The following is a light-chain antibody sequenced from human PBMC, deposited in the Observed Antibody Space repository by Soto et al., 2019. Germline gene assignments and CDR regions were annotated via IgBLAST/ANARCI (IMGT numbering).Light chain of an antibody. CDR2: DVS. Sequence: QSALTQPASVSGSPEQSITISCTGTSSDVGGYNYVSWYQQHPGKAPKFMIYDVSNRPSGVSNRFSGSKSGNTASLTISGLQAEDEADYYCSSYTTSNTRQIVFGTGTKLTVL. CDR3: SSYTTSNTRQIV. CDR1: SSDVGGYNY. V-gene: IGLV2-14*01. J-gene: IGLJ1*01.